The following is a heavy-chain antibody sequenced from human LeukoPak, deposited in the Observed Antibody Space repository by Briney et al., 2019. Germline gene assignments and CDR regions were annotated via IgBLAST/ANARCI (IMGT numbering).Heavy chain of an antibody. V-gene: IGHV4-39*01. CDR3: SRLSPPAISGSYRERVYYFHY. J-gene: IGHJ4*02. Sequence: PSETLSLTCTVSGGSISSSSYYWGWIRQPPGKGLEWIGSIYYSGSTYYNPSLKSRVTISVDTSKNQFSLKLSSVTAADTAVYYCSRLSPPAISGSYRERVYYFHYWGQGTLVTVSS. CDR2: IYYSGST. D-gene: IGHD1-26*01. CDR1: GGSISSSSYY.